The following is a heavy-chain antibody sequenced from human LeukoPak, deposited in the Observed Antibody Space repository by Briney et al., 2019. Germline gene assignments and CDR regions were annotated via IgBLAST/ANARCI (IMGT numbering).Heavy chain of an antibody. CDR3: ARETPIAAAGIFAFDI. Sequence: ETLSLTCAVYGGSFSGYYWSWIRQVPGKGLEWVANIKQDGSEKYYVDSVKGRFTISRDNAKNSLYLQMNSLRAEDTAVYYCARETPIAAAGIFAFDIWGQGTMVTVSS. J-gene: IGHJ3*02. D-gene: IGHD6-13*01. V-gene: IGHV3-7*01. CDR2: IKQDGSEK. CDR1: GGSFSGYY.